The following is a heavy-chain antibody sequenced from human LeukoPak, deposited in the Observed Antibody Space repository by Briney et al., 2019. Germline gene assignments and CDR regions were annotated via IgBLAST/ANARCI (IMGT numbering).Heavy chain of an antibody. CDR2: INPNSGGT. CDR1: GYTFTGYY. CDR3: ARDQVLWFGELPYNWFDP. V-gene: IGHV1-2*02. J-gene: IGHJ5*02. D-gene: IGHD3-10*01. Sequence: ASVKVSCKASGYTFTGYYMHWVRQAPGQGLEWMGWINPNSGGTNYAQKFQGRVTMTRDTSISTAYMELSRLRSDDTAVYYCARDQVLWFGELPYNWFDPWGQGTLVTASS.